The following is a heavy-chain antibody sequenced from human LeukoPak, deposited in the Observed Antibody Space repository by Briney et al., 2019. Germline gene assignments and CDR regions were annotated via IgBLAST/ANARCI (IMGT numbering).Heavy chain of an antibody. CDR3: ARDSLAAAGMFDY. D-gene: IGHD6-13*01. CDR2: INPNSGGT. J-gene: IGHJ4*02. V-gene: IGHV1-2*02. Sequence: ASVKVSCKASGYTFTGYYMHWVRQAPGQGLEWMGWINPNSGGTNYAQKFQGRVTMTRDTSISTAYMELSRLRSDDTAVYYCARDSLAAAGMFDYWGQGTLVTVSS. CDR1: GYTFTGYY.